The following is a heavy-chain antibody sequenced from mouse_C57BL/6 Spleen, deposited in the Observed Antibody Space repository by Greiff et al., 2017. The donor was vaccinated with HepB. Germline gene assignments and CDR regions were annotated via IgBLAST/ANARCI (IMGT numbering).Heavy chain of an antibody. Sequence: QVQLKQSGAELVRPGASVKLSCKASGYTFTDYYINWVKQRPGQGLEWIARIYPGSGNTYYNEKFKGKATLTAEKSSSTAYMQLSILTSEDSAVYFCARSIYDGYYGPAMDYWGQGTSVTVSS. V-gene: IGHV1-76*01. CDR1: GYTFTDYY. CDR3: ARSIYDGYYGPAMDY. J-gene: IGHJ4*01. CDR2: IYPGSGNT. D-gene: IGHD2-3*01.